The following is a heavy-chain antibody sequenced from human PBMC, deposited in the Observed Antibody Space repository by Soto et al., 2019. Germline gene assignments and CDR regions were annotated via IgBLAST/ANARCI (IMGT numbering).Heavy chain of an antibody. J-gene: IGHJ4*02. Sequence: QVQLQESGPGLVKPSETLSLTCTVSGGSINSYYWSWIRQPAGKGLEWIGRIYSGGSTNYNPSLKSRLTVSVDTSKNQFSLKLTSVTAADTAVYYCARGPWGFGDFSLDYWGQGTLVTVSS. V-gene: IGHV4-4*07. CDR2: IYSGGST. CDR3: ARGPWGFGDFSLDY. CDR1: GGSINSYY. D-gene: IGHD3-10*01.